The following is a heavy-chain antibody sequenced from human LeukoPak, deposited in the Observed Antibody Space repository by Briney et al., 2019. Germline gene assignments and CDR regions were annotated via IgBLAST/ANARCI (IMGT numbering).Heavy chain of an antibody. D-gene: IGHD2-15*01. CDR3: ATLSVVVLPAELN. J-gene: IGHJ4*02. V-gene: IGHV3-43*01. Sequence: PGGSLRLSCAASGFTFDDYTMHWVRQAPGKGLEGVSLISWDGGSTYYADSVKGRFTISRDNAKNSLYLQMDSLRVEDTAVYYCATLSVVVLPAELNWGQGTLVTVSS. CDR2: ISWDGGST. CDR1: GFTFDDYT.